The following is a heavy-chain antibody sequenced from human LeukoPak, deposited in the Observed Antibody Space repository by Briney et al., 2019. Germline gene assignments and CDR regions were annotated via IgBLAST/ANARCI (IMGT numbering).Heavy chain of an antibody. CDR2: INPSDGSS. J-gene: IGHJ4*02. D-gene: IGHD3-3*02. CDR1: GYTFTGYY. V-gene: IGHV1-46*01. Sequence: GASVKVSCKASGYTFTGYYMHWVRQAPGQGLEWMGIINPSDGSSTYAQKFQGRVTMTRDTSTSTVYMELSSLRSEDTAVYYCARDHPISSALYYFDFWGQGTLVTVSS. CDR3: ARDHPISSALYYFDF.